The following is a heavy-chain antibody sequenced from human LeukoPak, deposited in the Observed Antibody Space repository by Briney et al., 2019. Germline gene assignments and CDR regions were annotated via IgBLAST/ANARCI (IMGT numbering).Heavy chain of an antibody. CDR2: IIPIFSTA. V-gene: IGHV1-69*01. CDR1: GGTFSSYA. Sequence: SVKVSCKASGGTFSSYAISWVRQAPGQGLEWMGGIIPIFSTANYAQKFQGRVTITADESTSTAYMELSSLRSEDTAVYYCAIRGPYSSGWYSMDYWGQGTLVTVSS. D-gene: IGHD6-19*01. CDR3: AIRGPYSSGWYSMDY. J-gene: IGHJ4*02.